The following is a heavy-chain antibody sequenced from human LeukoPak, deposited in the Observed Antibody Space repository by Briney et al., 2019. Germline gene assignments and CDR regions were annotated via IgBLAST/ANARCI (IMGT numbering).Heavy chain of an antibody. CDR3: ARARLRAYYFDY. Sequence: PGGSLRVSCAASGFTFTSYGMHWVRQAPGKGLEWVADSVKGRFTISRDNSKNTLYLQMNSLRAEDTAVYCCARARLRAYYFDYWGQGTLVTVSS. J-gene: IGHJ4*02. D-gene: IGHD5/OR15-5a*01. CDR1: GFTFTSYG. V-gene: IGHV3-33*01.